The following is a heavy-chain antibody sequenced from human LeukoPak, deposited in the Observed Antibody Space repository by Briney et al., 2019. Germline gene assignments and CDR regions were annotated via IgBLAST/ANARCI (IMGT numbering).Heavy chain of an antibody. J-gene: IGHJ4*02. CDR1: GFTFSNAW. CDR3: TTSYGSGSPFYLDY. CDR2: IKSKTDGGTT. V-gene: IGHV3-15*01. Sequence: GGSLRLSCAASGFTFSNAWMSWVRQAPGKGLEWVGRIKSKTDGGTTDYAAPVKGRFTISRDDSKNTLYLQMNSLKTEDTAVYYCTTSYGSGSPFYLDYWGQGTLVTVSS. D-gene: IGHD3-10*01.